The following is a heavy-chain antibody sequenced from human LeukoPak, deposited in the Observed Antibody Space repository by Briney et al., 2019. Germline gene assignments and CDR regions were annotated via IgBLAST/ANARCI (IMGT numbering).Heavy chain of an antibody. V-gene: IGHV3-33*01. Sequence: GGSLRLSCAASGFTLSSHVMHWVRQAPGKGLEWVALIWFDGSNKYYADSVKGRFTISRDNAKNSLYLQMNSLRAEDTAVYYCARDRYGSGSYFDAFDIWGQGTMVTVSS. J-gene: IGHJ3*02. CDR3: ARDRYGSGSYFDAFDI. CDR2: IWFDGSNK. D-gene: IGHD3-10*01. CDR1: GFTLSSHV.